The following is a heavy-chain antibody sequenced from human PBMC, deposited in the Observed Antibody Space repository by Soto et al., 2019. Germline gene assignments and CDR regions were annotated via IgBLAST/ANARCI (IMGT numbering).Heavy chain of an antibody. D-gene: IGHD3-3*01. V-gene: IGHV4-59*01. CDR3: ARGWFWSGSFNWFDP. Sequence: SETLSLTWMVPGGSMNNYDWSGIRQPPGRGLEWIGYIYYSGSINYDPSLESRVAMSVDTSKNQFSLKLTSVTAADTAVYYCARGWFWSGSFNWFDPWGQGILVTVSS. CDR2: IYYSGSI. CDR1: GGSMNNYD. J-gene: IGHJ5*02.